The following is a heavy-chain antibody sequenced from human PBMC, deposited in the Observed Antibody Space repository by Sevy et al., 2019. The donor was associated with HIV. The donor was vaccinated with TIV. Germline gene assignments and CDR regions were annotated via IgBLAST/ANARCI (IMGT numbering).Heavy chain of an antibody. CDR1: GFSISGYG. CDR2: IWYDGTNK. J-gene: IGHJ4*02. V-gene: IGHV3-33*01. Sequence: GGSLRLSCAASGFSISGYGMHWVRQAPGKGLEWVAVIWYDGTNKEYAESVKGRLTISSDNSKNTLYLQMNSLRAEDTAVYYCAREDIRVAGIGYYFHSWGQGTLVTVSS. CDR3: AREDIRVAGIGYYFHS. D-gene: IGHD6-19*01.